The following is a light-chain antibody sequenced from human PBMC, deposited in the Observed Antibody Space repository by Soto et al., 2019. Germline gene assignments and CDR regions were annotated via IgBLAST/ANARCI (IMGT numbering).Light chain of an antibody. V-gene: IGKV1-39*01. Sequence: HMTQSPSSLSASVGDRITVTCRASQRITTYVNWYQLKPGEAPKLLISTSGTLQRGVPSRFSGSGSATDFTLTITGLQPADFATYFCQQTYSTPYTFGQGTKLEIK. CDR2: TSG. CDR1: QRITTY. CDR3: QQTYSTPYT. J-gene: IGKJ2*01.